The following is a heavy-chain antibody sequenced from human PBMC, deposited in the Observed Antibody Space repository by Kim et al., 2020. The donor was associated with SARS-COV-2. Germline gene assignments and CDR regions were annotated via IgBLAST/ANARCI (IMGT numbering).Heavy chain of an antibody. CDR2: IYHSGST. D-gene: IGHD3-10*01. V-gene: IGHV4-34*01. CDR1: GGSFSGYY. J-gene: IGHJ5*02. Sequence: SETLSLTCAVYGGSFSGYYWSWIRQPPGKGLEWIGEIYHSGSTNYNPSLKSRVTISVDTSKNQFSLKLSSVTAADTAVYYCARGAQTGIWFGELVYRGDWFDPWGQGTLVTVSS. CDR3: ARGAQTGIWFGELVYRGDWFDP.